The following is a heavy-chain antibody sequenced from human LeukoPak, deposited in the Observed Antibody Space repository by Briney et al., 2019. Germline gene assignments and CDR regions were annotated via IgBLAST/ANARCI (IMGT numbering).Heavy chain of an antibody. J-gene: IGHJ4*02. D-gene: IGHD1-26*01. Sequence: HPSETLSLTCAVYGGSFSGYYWSWIRQPPGKGLEWVSGISGSGGSTYYADSVKGRFTISRDNSKNTLYLQMNSLTDEDTAVYYCAKKWGVGTTTLDYFDYWGQGTLVTVSS. CDR3: AKKWGVGTTTLDYFDY. CDR1: GGSFSGYY. CDR2: ISGSGGST. V-gene: IGHV3-23*01.